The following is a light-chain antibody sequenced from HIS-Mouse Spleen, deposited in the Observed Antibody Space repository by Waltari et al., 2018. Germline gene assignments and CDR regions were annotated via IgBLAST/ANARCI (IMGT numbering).Light chain of an antibody. CDR3: QSYDSSLSGVV. J-gene: IGLJ2*01. Sequence: QSVLTQPTSVSGAPGQRVTISCTGSSSNIGAGYGVHWYQQLPGTAPKLLIYGNSNRPSGVPDRFSGSKSGTSASLAITGLQAEDEADYYCQSYDSSLSGVVFGGGTKLTVL. CDR2: GNS. V-gene: IGLV1-40*01. CDR1: SSNIGAGYG.